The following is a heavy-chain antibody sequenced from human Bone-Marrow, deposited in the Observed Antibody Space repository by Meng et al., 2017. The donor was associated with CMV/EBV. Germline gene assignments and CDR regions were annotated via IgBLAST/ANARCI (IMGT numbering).Heavy chain of an antibody. CDR1: GFSFSDYS. D-gene: IGHD1-14*01. CDR3: ARDSGAGDAFDV. V-gene: IGHV3-21*01. CDR2: ITISGSHI. Sequence: GEALKFSCVASGFSFSDYSRSWVRQAPGKGLEWVSSITISGSHIYYADSVKGRFTISRDNAKKSLYLQMHSLRAEDTAVYYWARDSGAGDAFDVWGQGTMVTVS. J-gene: IGHJ3*01.